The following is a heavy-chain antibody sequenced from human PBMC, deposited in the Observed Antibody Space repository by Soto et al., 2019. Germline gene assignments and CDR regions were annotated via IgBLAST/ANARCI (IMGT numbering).Heavy chain of an antibody. J-gene: IGHJ6*03. CDR1: GGTFSSYT. V-gene: IGHV1-69*04. Sequence: PVKVSCNASGGTFSSYTISWLRQAPGQGLEWMGRIIPILGIANYAQKFQGRVTITADKSTSTAYMELSSLRSEDTAVYYCAREIAASYYYYYMDVWGKGTTVTVSS. CDR3: AREIAASYYYYYMDV. CDR2: IIPILGIA. D-gene: IGHD6-13*01.